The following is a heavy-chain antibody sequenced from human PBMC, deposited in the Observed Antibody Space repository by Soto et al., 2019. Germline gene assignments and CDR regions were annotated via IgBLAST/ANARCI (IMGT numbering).Heavy chain of an antibody. D-gene: IGHD3-3*01. CDR1: GGTFNNYA. J-gene: IGHJ6*02. CDR2: IIPIFGTP. Sequence: SVKVSCKASGGTFNNYAISWVRQAPGQGLEWMGGIIPIFGTPNYAQKFQGRVTFTADESTSTAYMDLSSLRSEDTAVYYCARGLGTIFGVATTYYYAMDVWGQGTTVTVSS. V-gene: IGHV1-69*13. CDR3: ARGLGTIFGVATTYYYAMDV.